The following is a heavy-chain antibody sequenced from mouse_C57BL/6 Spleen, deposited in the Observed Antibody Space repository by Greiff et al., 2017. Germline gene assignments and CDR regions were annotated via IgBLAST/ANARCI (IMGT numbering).Heavy chain of an antibody. V-gene: IGHV14-4*01. Sequence: EVKLMESGAELVRPGASVKLSCTASGFNIKDDYMHWVKQRPEQGLEWIGWLDPENGDTESASKFQGKATITADTSSNTAYLQLSSLTTEDTAVYYCTNLYYYDRDWGQGTTLTVSA. J-gene: IGHJ2*01. D-gene: IGHD1-1*01. CDR3: TNLYYYDRD. CDR2: LDPENGDT. CDR1: GFNIKDDY.